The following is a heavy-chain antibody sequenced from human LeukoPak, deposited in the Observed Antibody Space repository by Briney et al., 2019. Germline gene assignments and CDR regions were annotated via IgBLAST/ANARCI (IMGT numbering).Heavy chain of an antibody. V-gene: IGHV1-18*03. CDR2: ISAYNGNT. D-gene: IGHD3-22*01. Sequence: ASVKVSCRASGYTFTSYGINWVRQAPGQGLEWMGWISAYNGNTNYAQKLQGRVTMTTDTSTSTAYMELRSLRSDDMAVYYCASPAEYYDSSGLGFDYWGQGTLVTVSS. CDR1: GYTFTSYG. J-gene: IGHJ4*02. CDR3: ASPAEYYDSSGLGFDY.